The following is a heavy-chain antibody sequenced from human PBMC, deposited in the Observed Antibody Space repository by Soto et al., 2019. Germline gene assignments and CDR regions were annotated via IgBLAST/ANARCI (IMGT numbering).Heavy chain of an antibody. CDR1: GFTFSSXA. Sequence: EVQLLESGGGLVQPGGSLRLSCAASGFTFSSXAMSRVRQAPGKGLEWVSAISGSGGSTYYADSVKGRFTISRDNSKNTLYLQMNSLRAEDTAVYYCAKGSTPLSYDYGDYFDYWGQGTLVTVSS. CDR3: AKGSTPLSYDYGDYFDY. J-gene: IGHJ4*02. V-gene: IGHV3-23*01. D-gene: IGHD4-17*01. CDR2: ISGSGGST.